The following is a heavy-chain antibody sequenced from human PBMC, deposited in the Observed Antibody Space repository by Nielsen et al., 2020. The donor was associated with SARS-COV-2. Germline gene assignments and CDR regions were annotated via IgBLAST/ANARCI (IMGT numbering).Heavy chain of an antibody. D-gene: IGHD3-3*01. CDR2: ISYDGRDA. V-gene: IGHV3-30-3*02. CDR3: AKDFSDFWSGYYYYYYYMDV. J-gene: IGHJ6*03. Sequence: WIRQPPGKGLEWVAIISYDGRDAYYADSVNGRFTISRDNSKNTLYLQMNSLRAEDTAVYYCAKDFSDFWSGYYYYYYYMDVWGKGTTVTVSS.